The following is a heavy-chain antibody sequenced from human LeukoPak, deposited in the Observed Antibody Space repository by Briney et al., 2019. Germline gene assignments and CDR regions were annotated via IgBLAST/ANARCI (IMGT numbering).Heavy chain of an antibody. CDR2: INPSGGST. J-gene: IGHJ6*04. D-gene: IGHD3-10*01. CDR3: ARVGGTMVRGAIRDYYGMDV. CDR1: GYTFTSYY. Sequence: ASVKVSCKASGYTFTSYYMHWVRQAPGQGLEWMGIINPSGGSTSYAQKFQGRVTMTRDTSTSTVYMELSSLRSEDTAVYYCARVGGTMVRGAIRDYYGMDVWGKGTTVTVSS. V-gene: IGHV1-46*01.